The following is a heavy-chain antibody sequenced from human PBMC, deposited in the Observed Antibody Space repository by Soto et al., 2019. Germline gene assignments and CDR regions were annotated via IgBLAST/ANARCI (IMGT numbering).Heavy chain of an antibody. J-gene: IGHJ4*02. V-gene: IGHV1-69*06. CDR3: ASAGSYYDSSGTFDY. D-gene: IGHD3-22*01. Sequence: SVKVSCKASGGTFSSYAISWVRQAPGQGLEWMGGIIPIFGTANYAQKFQGRVTITADKSTSTAYMELSSLRSEDTAVYYCASAGSYYDSSGTFDYWGQGTLVTVSS. CDR1: GGTFSSYA. CDR2: IIPIFGTA.